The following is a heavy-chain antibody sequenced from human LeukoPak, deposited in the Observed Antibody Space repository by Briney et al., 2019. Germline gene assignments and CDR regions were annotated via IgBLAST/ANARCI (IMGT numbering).Heavy chain of an antibody. CDR2: VWYDGSNK. D-gene: IGHD6-13*01. V-gene: IGHV3-33*01. CDR1: GFTFSSYG. Sequence: GGSLRLSCAASGFTFSSYGMHWVRQAPGKGLEWVAVVWYDGSNKYCADSMKGRFTISRDNSENTLYLQMNSLRAEDTAIYYCARGSNSWVVMDYWGQGTLVTVSS. CDR3: ARGSNSWVVMDY. J-gene: IGHJ4*02.